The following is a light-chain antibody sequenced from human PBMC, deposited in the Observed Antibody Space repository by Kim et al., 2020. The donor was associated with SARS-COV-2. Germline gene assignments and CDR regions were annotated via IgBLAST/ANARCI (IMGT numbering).Light chain of an antibody. J-gene: IGKJ4*01. Sequence: CSPGASATLSCRASQSVSSYLAWYQQKPGQAPRLLIYDASNRATGIPARFSGSGSGTDFTLTISSLEPEDFAVYYCQQRSNWPPTFGGGTKVDIK. CDR2: DAS. CDR3: QQRSNWPPT. V-gene: IGKV3-11*01. CDR1: QSVSSY.